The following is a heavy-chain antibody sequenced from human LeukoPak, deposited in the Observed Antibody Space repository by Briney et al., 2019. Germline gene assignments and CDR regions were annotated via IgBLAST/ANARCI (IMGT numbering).Heavy chain of an antibody. J-gene: IGHJ4*02. V-gene: IGHV3-30-3*01. Sequence: GGSLRLSCAASGFTFSSYAMHWVRQAPGKGLEWVAVISYDGSNKYYADSVKGRFTISRDNAKNSLYLQMNSLRAEDTAVYYCARDRGSQLRGGFDYWGQGTLVPVSS. CDR1: GFTFSSYA. CDR2: ISYDGSNK. CDR3: ARDRGSQLRGGFDY. D-gene: IGHD3-10*01.